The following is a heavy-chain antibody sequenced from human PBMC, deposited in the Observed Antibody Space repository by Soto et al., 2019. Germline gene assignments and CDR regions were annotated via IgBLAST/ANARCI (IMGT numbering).Heavy chain of an antibody. Sequence: EVQLVESGGGLVTPGRSLRLSCAASGCTFSSYSMNWVRQAPGKGLEWVSSITIGGNYIYYADSVQGRFTISRDNAKNSLYLQMNSLRVEDTAVYSCARDPTVSYYFDYWGQGTLVTVSS. CDR2: ITIGGNYI. D-gene: IGHD4-4*01. CDR1: GCTFSSYS. V-gene: IGHV3-21*01. CDR3: ARDPTVSYYFDY. J-gene: IGHJ4*02.